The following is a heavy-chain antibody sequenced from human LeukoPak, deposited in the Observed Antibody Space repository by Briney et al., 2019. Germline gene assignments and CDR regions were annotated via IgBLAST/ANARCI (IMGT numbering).Heavy chain of an antibody. V-gene: IGHV3-21*01. Sequence: PGGSLRLSCAASGFTFSSYSMSWVRQAPGKGLEWVSSISSSSSYIYYADSVKGRFTISRDNAKNSLYLQMNSLRAEDTAVYYCASDRLLWFGELSRYYYGMDVWGKGTTVTVSS. J-gene: IGHJ6*04. CDR1: GFTFSSYS. CDR3: ASDRLLWFGELSRYYYGMDV. D-gene: IGHD3-10*01. CDR2: ISSSSSYI.